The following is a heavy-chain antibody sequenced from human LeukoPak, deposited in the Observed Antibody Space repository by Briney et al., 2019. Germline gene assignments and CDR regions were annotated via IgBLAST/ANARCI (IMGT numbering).Heavy chain of an antibody. CDR3: ASQEEKYYYDSSGDAFDI. J-gene: IGHJ3*02. Sequence: PGGSLRLSCAASGFTFSSYSMSWVRQAPGKGLEWVANIKQDGSEKDSVDSVKGRFTISRDNSKNTLYLQMNSLRAEDTAVYHCASQEEKYYYDSSGDAFDIWGQGTMVTVSS. V-gene: IGHV3-7*03. D-gene: IGHD3-22*01. CDR2: IKQDGSEK. CDR1: GFTFSSYS.